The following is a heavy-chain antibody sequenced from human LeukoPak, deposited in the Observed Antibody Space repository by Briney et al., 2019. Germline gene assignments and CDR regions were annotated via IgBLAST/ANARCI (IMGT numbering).Heavy chain of an antibody. CDR2: ISSSGSTI. V-gene: IGHV3-11*04. D-gene: IGHD3-3*01. J-gene: IGHJ4*02. Sequence: GGSLRLSCAASGFTFSDYFMNWIRQVPGKGLEWVSYISSSGSTIYYADSVKGRFTISRDSAKNSLYLQMNSLRAEDTAVYYCARILLTIFGVVIEGVFDYWGQGTLVTVSS. CDR3: ARILLTIFGVVIEGVFDY. CDR1: GFTFSDYF.